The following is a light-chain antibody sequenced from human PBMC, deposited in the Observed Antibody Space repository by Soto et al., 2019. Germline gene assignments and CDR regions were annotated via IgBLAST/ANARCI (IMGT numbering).Light chain of an antibody. V-gene: IGKV1-39*01. CDR3: QQSYNLLT. Sequence: DIQMTQSPSSLSASVGDRVTITCRASQNINNYLNWYQQKPGKAPKVLIYAASGLQSGVPSRFSGSGFGTDFTLTISRLQPEDLATYYCQQSYNLLTFGGGTKVEIK. CDR2: AAS. CDR1: QNINNY. J-gene: IGKJ4*01.